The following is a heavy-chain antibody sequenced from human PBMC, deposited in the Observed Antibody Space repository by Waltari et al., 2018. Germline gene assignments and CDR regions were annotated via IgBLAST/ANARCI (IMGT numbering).Heavy chain of an antibody. J-gene: IGHJ4*02. CDR3: ARDQSWSYPKYYFDY. CDR2: IWYDGSNK. V-gene: IGHV3-33*01. D-gene: IGHD3-10*01. Sequence: APGKGLEWVAVIWYDGSNKYYIDSVKGRFTISRDNSKNTLYLQMNSLRAEDTAVYYCARDQSWSYPKYYFDYWGQGTLVTVSS.